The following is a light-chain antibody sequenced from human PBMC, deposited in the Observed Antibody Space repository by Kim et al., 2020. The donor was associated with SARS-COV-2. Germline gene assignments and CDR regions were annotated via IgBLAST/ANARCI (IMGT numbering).Light chain of an antibody. CDR3: QQRSNWPSIT. CDR2: DAS. Sequence: SPGERATRSCRTSQSVSSYLAWYQQKPGQAPRLLIYDASNRATGIPARFSGSGSGTDFTLTISSLEPEDFAVYYCQQRSNWPSITFGQGTRLEIK. CDR1: QSVSSY. V-gene: IGKV3-11*01. J-gene: IGKJ5*01.